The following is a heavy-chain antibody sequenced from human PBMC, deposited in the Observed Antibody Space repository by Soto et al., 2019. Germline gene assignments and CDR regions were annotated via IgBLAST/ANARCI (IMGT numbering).Heavy chain of an antibody. CDR2: ISYDGSNK. J-gene: IGHJ6*01. CDR3: AREIYSSSWTPTFCMDV. Sequence: QVQLVESGGGVVQPGRSLRLSCAASGFTFSSYAMHWVRQAPGKGLEWVAVISYDGSNKYYADSVKGRFTISRDNSKNTIDLQMNSLRAEDTAVYYCAREIYSSSWTPTFCMDVWGHGTTVTVS. CDR1: GFTFSSYA. D-gene: IGHD6-13*01. V-gene: IGHV3-30-3*01.